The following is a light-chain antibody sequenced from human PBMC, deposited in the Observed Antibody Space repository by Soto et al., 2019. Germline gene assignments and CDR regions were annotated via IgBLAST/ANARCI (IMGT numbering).Light chain of an antibody. CDR1: QIVTINS. CDR3: QQYGDSPFT. V-gene: IGKV3-20*01. Sequence: EVVLTQSPGTLSLSPGEIATLSCRASQIVTINSLAWYQQKPGQPPRLLIYAASTRSSAIPDRFSGSGSGTYVTLSISRLQPEDFALYYCQQYGDSPFTFGPGTRVDVK. CDR2: AAS. J-gene: IGKJ3*01.